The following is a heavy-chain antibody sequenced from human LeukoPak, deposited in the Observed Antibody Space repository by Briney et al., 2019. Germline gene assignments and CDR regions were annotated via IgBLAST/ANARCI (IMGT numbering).Heavy chain of an antibody. J-gene: IGHJ2*01. CDR3: ASSSQWLVQQWYFDL. CDR2: IIPIFGTA. Sequence: VASVKVSCKASGGTFSSYAISWVQQAPGQGLEWMGRIIPIFGTANYAQKFQGRVTITTDESTSTAYMELSSLRSEDTAVYYCASSSQWLVQQWYFDLWGQGTLVTVSA. CDR1: GGTFSSYA. V-gene: IGHV1-69*05. D-gene: IGHD6-19*01.